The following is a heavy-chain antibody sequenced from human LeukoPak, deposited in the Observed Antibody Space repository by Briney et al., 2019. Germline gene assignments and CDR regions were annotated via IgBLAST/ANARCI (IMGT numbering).Heavy chain of an antibody. V-gene: IGHV4-30-4*08. CDR3: AGPVVPAAEDAFDI. CDR1: GGSISSGDYY. CDR2: IYYSGST. Sequence: SQTLSLTCTVSGGSISSGDYYWSWIRQPPGRGLEWIGYIYYSGSTYYNPSLKSRVTISVDTSKNQFSLKLSSVTAADTAVYYCAGPVVPAAEDAFDIWGQGTMVTVSS. D-gene: IGHD2-2*01. J-gene: IGHJ3*02.